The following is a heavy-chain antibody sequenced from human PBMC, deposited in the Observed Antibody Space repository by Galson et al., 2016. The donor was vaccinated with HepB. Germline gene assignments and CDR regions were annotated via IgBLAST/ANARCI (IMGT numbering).Heavy chain of an antibody. CDR1: GFTFSNYA. V-gene: IGHV3-23*01. D-gene: IGHD3-3*01. Sequence: SLRLSCAASGFTFSNYAMSWVRQAPGKGLEWVSAISGSGGSPYYADSVKGRFTISRDNSKSTLYLQMNGLRVEDTALYYCAKDTRSGFYIRWFDPRGQGTLVTVYS. J-gene: IGHJ5*02. CDR3: AKDTRSGFYIRWFDP. CDR2: ISGSGGSP.